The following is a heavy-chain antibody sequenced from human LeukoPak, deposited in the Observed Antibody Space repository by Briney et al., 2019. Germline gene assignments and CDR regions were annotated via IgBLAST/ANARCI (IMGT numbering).Heavy chain of an antibody. J-gene: IGHJ5*02. CDR1: GYTFTDYY. D-gene: IGHD2-2*02. V-gene: IGHV1-69-2*01. CDR2: VDPEDGET. CDR3: ATDIAHPLGYCSSTSCYKNWFDP. Sequence: ASVKVSCKVSGYTFTDYYMHWVQQAPGKGLEWMGPVDPEDGETIYAEKFQGRVTITADTSTDTAYMELSSLRSEDTAVYYCATDIAHPLGYCSSTSCYKNWFDPWGQGTLVTVSS.